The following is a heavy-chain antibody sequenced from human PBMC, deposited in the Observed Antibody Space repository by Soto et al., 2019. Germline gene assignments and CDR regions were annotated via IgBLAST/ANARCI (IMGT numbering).Heavy chain of an antibody. J-gene: IGHJ2*01. Sequence: SETLSLTCTVSGGSISSGDYYWSWIRQPPGKGLEWIGDIYYSGSTYYNPPLKRRGTISVDTTNNQFFLKLSSVTAADTAVYYWAAAPYADFYCAYPPGYFDLWGRGTLVTVSS. V-gene: IGHV4-30-4*01. CDR3: AAAPYADFYCAYPPGYFDL. D-gene: IGHD3-3*01. CDR2: IYYSGST. CDR1: GGSISSGDYY.